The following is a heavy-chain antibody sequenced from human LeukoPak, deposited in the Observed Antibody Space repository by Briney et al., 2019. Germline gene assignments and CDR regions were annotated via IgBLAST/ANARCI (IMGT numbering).Heavy chain of an antibody. V-gene: IGHV4-4*07. CDR1: GGSISSYY. CDR3: AREEVIGYSSSSLDY. CDR2: IYTSGST. J-gene: IGHJ4*02. Sequence: SETLSLTCTVSGGSISSYYWSWIRQPAGKGLEWIGRIYTSGSTNYNPSLKSRVTMSVVTSENQFSLKLSSVTAADTAVYYCAREEVIGYSSSSLDYWGQGTLVTVSS. D-gene: IGHD6-6*01.